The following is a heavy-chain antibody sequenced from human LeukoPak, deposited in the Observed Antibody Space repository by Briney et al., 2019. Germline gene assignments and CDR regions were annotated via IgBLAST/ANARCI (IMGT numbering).Heavy chain of an antibody. CDR3: AREGTVVVVAATRDYYYYMDV. J-gene: IGHJ6*03. V-gene: IGHV4-61*02. Sequence: SETLSLTCTVSGGSISSGSYYWSWIRQPAGKGLEWIGRIYTSGSTNYNPSLKSRVTISVDTSKNQFSLKLSSGTAADTAVYYCAREGTVVVVAATRDYYYYMDVWGKGTTVTVSS. CDR1: GGSISSGSYY. CDR2: IYTSGST. D-gene: IGHD2-15*01.